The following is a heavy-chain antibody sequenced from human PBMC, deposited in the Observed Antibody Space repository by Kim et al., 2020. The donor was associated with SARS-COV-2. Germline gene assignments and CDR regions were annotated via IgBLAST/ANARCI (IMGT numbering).Heavy chain of an antibody. D-gene: IGHD2-2*01. Sequence: GGSLRLSCAASGLSFSSSAMNWVRQAPGKGLEWVSFISASSSYRHYVDSVTGRFTISRDNANNSLYLQMNSVRAEDTTVYYCARDSALCRSSSCFDYWGQGVLVTVSS. CDR3: ARDSALCRSSSCFDY. J-gene: IGHJ4*02. V-gene: IGHV3-21*06. CDR1: GLSFSSSA. CDR2: ISASSSYR.